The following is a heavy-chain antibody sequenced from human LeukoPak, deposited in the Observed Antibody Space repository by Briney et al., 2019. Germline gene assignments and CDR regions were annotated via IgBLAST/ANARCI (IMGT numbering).Heavy chain of an antibody. V-gene: IGHV3-33*01. J-gene: IGHJ4*02. Sequence: GGSLRLSCAASGFSFSTYAMHWVRQAPGKGPEWVAMIWHDGSNEYYADSVKGRFTISRDNSKNTMDLQMNSLRAEDTAVYYCARDPPSSGWAFDYWGQGMLVTVSS. CDR1: GFSFSTYA. D-gene: IGHD6-19*01. CDR3: ARDPPSSGWAFDY. CDR2: IWHDGSNE.